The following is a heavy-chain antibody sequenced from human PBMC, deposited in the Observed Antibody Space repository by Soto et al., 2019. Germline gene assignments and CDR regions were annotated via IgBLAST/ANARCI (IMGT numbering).Heavy chain of an antibody. J-gene: IGHJ4*02. CDR2: ISYDGSNK. CDR3: ARDKRDLRFLEWSYYFDY. D-gene: IGHD3-3*01. V-gene: IGHV3-30-3*01. CDR1: GFTFSSYA. Sequence: QVQLVESGGGVVQPGWSLRLSCAASGFTFSSYAMHWVRQAPGKGLEGVAVISYDGSNKYYEDSVKGRFTISRDNSKNTLYLQLNSLRAEDTAVYYCARDKRDLRFLEWSYYFDYWGQGTLVTVSS.